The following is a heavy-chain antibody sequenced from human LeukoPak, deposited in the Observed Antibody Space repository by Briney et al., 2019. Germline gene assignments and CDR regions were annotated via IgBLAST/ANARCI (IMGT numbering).Heavy chain of an antibody. D-gene: IGHD5-24*01. V-gene: IGHV3-48*03. CDR3: AREGADGYNVGFDY. Sequence: GGSLRLSCTASGFTLSSYEMNWVRQAPGKGLEWVSYIYSSGGNIYYADSVKGRFTISRDNAKNSLYLQMNSLRVEDTAVYYCAREGADGYNVGFDYWGQGTLVTVSS. J-gene: IGHJ4*02. CDR1: GFTLSSYE. CDR2: IYSSGGNI.